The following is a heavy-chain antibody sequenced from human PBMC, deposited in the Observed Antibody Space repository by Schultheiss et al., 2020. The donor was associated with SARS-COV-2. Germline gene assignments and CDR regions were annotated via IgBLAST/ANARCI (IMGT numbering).Heavy chain of an antibody. CDR2: IYHSGST. J-gene: IGHJ6*02. Sequence: SETLSLTCTVSGGSISSGYYWGWIRQPPGKGLEWIGSIYHSGSTYYNPSLKSRVTISVDTSKNQFSLKLSSVTAADTAVYYCARLAVTTDGMDVWGQGTTVTVSS. CDR3: ARLAVTTDGMDV. D-gene: IGHD4-17*01. V-gene: IGHV4-38-2*02. CDR1: GGSISSGYY.